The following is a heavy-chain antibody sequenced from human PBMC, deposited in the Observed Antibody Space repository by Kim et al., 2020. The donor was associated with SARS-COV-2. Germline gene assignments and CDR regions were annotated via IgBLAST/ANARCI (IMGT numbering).Heavy chain of an antibody. D-gene: IGHD1-26*01. CDR1: GFTFSRYA. J-gene: IGHJ4*02. Sequence: GGSLRLSCAASGFTFSRYAMSWVRQAPGKGLEWVSAISGSGGSTYYADSVKGRFTISRDNSKNTLYLQMNSLRAEDTAVYYCAKGSGSYYGIDYWGQVTPVTVSS. CDR3: AKGSGSYYGIDY. CDR2: ISGSGGST. V-gene: IGHV3-23*01.